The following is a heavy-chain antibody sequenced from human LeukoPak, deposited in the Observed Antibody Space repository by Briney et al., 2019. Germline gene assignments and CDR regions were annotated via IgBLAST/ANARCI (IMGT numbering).Heavy chain of an antibody. CDR2: ITSSGTYR. Sequence: PGGSLRLSGAASGFTFSSYAMSWFRKAPGKGLEWVSGITSSGTYRYYAGSVKGRFTISRDNSKDTLYLEMNSLRAEDTAIYYCARDEDPYSISWYLFDYWGQGTLVAVS. D-gene: IGHD6-13*01. V-gene: IGHV3-23*01. CDR3: ARDEDPYSISWYLFDY. J-gene: IGHJ4*02. CDR1: GFTFSSYA.